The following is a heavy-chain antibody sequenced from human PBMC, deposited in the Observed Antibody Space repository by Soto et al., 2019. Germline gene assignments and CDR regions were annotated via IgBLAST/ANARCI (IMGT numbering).Heavy chain of an antibody. CDR1: GFTFSSYW. D-gene: IGHD4-17*01. V-gene: IGHV3-7*01. J-gene: IGHJ6*03. Sequence: PGGSLRLSCAASGFTFSSYWMSWVRQAPGKGLEWVANIKQDGSEKYYVDSVKGRFTISRDNAKNSLYLQMNSLRAEDTAVYYCARILASGDYGYYYMDVWGKGTTVTVSS. CDR3: ARILASGDYGYYYMDV. CDR2: IKQDGSEK.